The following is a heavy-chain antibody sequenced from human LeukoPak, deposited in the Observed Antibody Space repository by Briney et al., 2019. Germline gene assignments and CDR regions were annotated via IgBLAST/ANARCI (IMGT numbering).Heavy chain of an antibody. D-gene: IGHD3-22*01. CDR2: IYSGGST. CDR1: GFTVSSNY. CDR3: ARGDDGSGYYPFDY. Sequence: GGSLSLSCAASGFTVSSNYMTWVRQAAGKGLEWVSVIYSGGSTHYADSVKGRFTISRDNSKNTLYLQMNSLRAEDTAVYYCARGDDGSGYYPFDYWGQGTLVTVSS. J-gene: IGHJ4*02. V-gene: IGHV3-66*01.